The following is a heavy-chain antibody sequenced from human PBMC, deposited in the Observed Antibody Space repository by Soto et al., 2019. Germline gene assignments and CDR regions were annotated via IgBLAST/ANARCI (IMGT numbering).Heavy chain of an antibody. Sequence: QVQLQESGPGLVKPSQTLSLTCTVSGGSISSGGYYWSWIRQHPGKGLEWIGYIYYSGSTYYNPSHKSRVTISVDTSTIHFSLKLCSVTPGDTAVEYWARVFWVGGMDVWGQGTPVTVSS. D-gene: IGHD3-3*01. J-gene: IGHJ6*02. CDR1: GGSISSGGYY. CDR2: IYYSGST. CDR3: ARVFWVGGMDV. V-gene: IGHV4-31*03.